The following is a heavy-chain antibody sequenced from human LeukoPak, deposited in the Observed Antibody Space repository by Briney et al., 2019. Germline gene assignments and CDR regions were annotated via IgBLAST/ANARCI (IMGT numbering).Heavy chain of an antibody. CDR1: GYSFTSYW. CDR2: IYPGDSDT. J-gene: IGHJ1*01. D-gene: IGHD6-13*01. V-gene: IGHV5-51*01. Sequence: GESLKISCKGSGYSFTSYWIGGVRQMPGKGLEWMGIIYPGDSDTRYSPSFQGQVTISADKSISTAYLQWSSLKASDTAMYYCARPDLAAAAPEYFQHWGQGTLVTVSS. CDR3: ARPDLAAAAPEYFQH.